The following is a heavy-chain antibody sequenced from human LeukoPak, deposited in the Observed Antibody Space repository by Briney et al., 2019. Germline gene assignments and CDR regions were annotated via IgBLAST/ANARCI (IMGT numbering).Heavy chain of an antibody. CDR1: GGSFSGYY. CDR2: IYHSGST. Sequence: SETLSLTCAVYGGSFSGYYWSWIRQPPGKGLEWIGEIYHSGSTNYNPSLKSRVTISVDKSKNQFSLKLSSVTAADTAVYYCARGRYMDVWGKGTTVTISS. J-gene: IGHJ6*03. CDR3: ARGRYMDV. V-gene: IGHV4-34*01.